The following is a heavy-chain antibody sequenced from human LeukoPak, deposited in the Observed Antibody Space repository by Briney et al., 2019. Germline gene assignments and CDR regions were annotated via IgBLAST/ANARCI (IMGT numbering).Heavy chain of an antibody. J-gene: IGHJ4*02. V-gene: IGHV4-34*01. CDR2: INHSGST. CDR3: AGTHNFWSGSYTPRTFDY. Sequence: SETLSLTCAVYGGSFSGYYWSWIRQPPGKGLEWIGEINHSGSTDYNPSLKSRVTISLDTSKNQFSLKLSSVTAADTAVYYCAGTHNFWSGSYTPRTFDYWGQGTLVTVSS. D-gene: IGHD3-3*01. CDR1: GGSFSGYY.